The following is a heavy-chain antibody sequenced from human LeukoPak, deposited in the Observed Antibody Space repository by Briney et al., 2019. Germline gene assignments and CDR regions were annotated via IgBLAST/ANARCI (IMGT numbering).Heavy chain of an antibody. D-gene: IGHD5-18*01. CDR1: GGSFSGHY. CDR2: VYITGPT. V-gene: IGHV4-4*07. CDR3: ARAHTPLRSDYYYYLDV. J-gene: IGHJ6*03. Sequence: SETLSLTCTVSGGSFSGHYWTWLRQPAGRGLEFIGRVYITGPTNYNASLLGRVTMSVDTSKSQFSLNLTSVTAADTAVYYCARAHTPLRSDYYYYLDVWGKGTTVTVS.